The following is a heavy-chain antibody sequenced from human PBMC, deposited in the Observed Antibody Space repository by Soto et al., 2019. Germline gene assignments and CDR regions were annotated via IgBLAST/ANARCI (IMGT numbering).Heavy chain of an antibody. CDR2: TRNKANSYTT. J-gene: IGHJ4*02. Sequence: GGSLRLSCAASGFTFSDHYMDWVRQAPGKGLEWVGRTRNKANSYTTEYAASVKGRFTISRDDSKNSLYLQMNSLKTEDTAVYYCARRGDYGDYYYFDYWGQGTLVTVSS. V-gene: IGHV3-72*01. CDR3: ARRGDYGDYYYFDY. CDR1: GFTFSDHY. D-gene: IGHD4-17*01.